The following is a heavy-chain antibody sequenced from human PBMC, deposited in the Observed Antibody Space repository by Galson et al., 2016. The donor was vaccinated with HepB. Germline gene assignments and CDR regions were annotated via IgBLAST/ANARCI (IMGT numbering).Heavy chain of an antibody. Sequence: LVKPTQTLTLTCSFSGFSLNASGVGVGWIRQPPGEALQWLALIYWDDDERYSPSLKSRVTITKDTSTSQVVLTMTNMEPVDTATYYCAHTPGIMAPSDYFDYWGQGTLVTVSS. CDR2: IYWDDDE. CDR1: GFSLNASGVG. CDR3: AHTPGIMAPSDYFDY. D-gene: IGHD3-16*01. J-gene: IGHJ4*02. V-gene: IGHV2-5*02.